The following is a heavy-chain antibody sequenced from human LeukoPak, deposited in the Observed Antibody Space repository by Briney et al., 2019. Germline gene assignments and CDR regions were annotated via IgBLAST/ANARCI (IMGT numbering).Heavy chain of an antibody. Sequence: GFPITSSVTSGFTISNVWKNSVRRAPGGELEEGAKIVDDGNKKTYVDSVKGRFTISRANVKNSIYLQMNSLRADDTAVYYCARGRGIALWGQGTLVTVSS. D-gene: IGHD6-13*01. CDR2: IVDDGNKK. V-gene: IGHV3-7*01. CDR3: ARGRGIAL. CDR1: GFTISNVW. J-gene: IGHJ4*02.